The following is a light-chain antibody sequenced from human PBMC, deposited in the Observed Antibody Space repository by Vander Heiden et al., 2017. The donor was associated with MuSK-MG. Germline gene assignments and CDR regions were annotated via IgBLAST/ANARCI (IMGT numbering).Light chain of an antibody. CDR1: RSISSY. CDR2: AAS. CDR3: QQSDSTLTWT. Sequence: DIQMTQSPSSLSASVGDRVTITCRASRSISSYLNWYQQKPGKAPKLLIYAASSLQSGVPSRFSGSGSGTDFTLTISSLQPEDFAAYYCQQSDSTLTWTFGQGTTVEIK. J-gene: IGKJ1*01. V-gene: IGKV1-39*01.